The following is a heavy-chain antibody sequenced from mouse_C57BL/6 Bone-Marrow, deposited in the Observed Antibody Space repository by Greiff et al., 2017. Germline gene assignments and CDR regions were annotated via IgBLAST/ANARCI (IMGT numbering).Heavy chain of an antibody. J-gene: IGHJ1*03. CDR2: IYPGSGST. D-gene: IGHD2-5*01. CDR3: AIPYSSNYWDFYV. CDR1: GYTFTSYW. Sequence: VQLQQPGAELVKPGASVKMSCKASGYTFTSYWITWVKQRPGQGLEWIGDIYPGSGSTNYNEKFKSKATLTVDTSSSTSYMQISSLTSEDSAVYYCAIPYSSNYWDFYVWGTGTTVTVSS. V-gene: IGHV1-55*01.